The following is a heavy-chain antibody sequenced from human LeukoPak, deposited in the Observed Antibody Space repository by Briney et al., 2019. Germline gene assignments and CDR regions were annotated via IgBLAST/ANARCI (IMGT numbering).Heavy chain of an antibody. J-gene: IGHJ4*02. D-gene: IGHD2-15*01. CDR2: ISGDGGYT. V-gene: IGHV3-74*01. Sequence: GGSLRLSCAASGFTFSAYWMHWVRQAPGKGLVWVSRISGDGGYTTYADSVKGRFTISRDNAKTTLHLQMNSLRAEDTAVYYCGRDLGGNFDHWGQGTLVTVSS. CDR1: GFTFSAYW. CDR3: GRDLGGNFDH.